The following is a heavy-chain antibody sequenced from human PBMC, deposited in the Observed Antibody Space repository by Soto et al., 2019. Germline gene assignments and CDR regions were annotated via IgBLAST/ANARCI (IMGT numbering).Heavy chain of an antibody. D-gene: IGHD3-16*01. CDR2: IWYDGSNK. Sequence: GGSLRLSCAASGFTFSSYGMHWVRQAPGKGLEWVAVIWYDGSNKYYADSVKGRFTISRDNSKNTLYLQMNSLRAEDTAVYYCARQGPLVGRFGRLDYWGQGTLVTVSS. V-gene: IGHV3-33*01. CDR3: ARQGPLVGRFGRLDY. J-gene: IGHJ4*02. CDR1: GFTFSSYG.